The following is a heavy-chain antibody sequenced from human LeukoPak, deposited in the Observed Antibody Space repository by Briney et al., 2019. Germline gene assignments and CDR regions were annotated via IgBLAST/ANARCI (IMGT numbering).Heavy chain of an antibody. CDR3: AKDFFSIVVVPAANDYYYYMDV. CDR2: IRYDGSNK. V-gene: IGHV3-30*02. CDR1: GFTFSSFG. J-gene: IGHJ6*03. Sequence: GGSLRLSCAASGFTFSSFGMHWVRQAPGKGLEWVAFIRYDGSNKYYADCVKGRFTISRDNSKNTLYLQMNSLRAEDTAMYYCAKDFFSIVVVPAANDYYYYMDVWGKGTTVTVSS. D-gene: IGHD2-2*01.